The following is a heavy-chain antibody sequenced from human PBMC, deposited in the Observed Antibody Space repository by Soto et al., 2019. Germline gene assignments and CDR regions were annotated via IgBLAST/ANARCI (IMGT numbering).Heavy chain of an antibody. CDR3: TRRSTTVPHYFAY. CDR1: XGSXXXYX. CDR2: INHSAST. V-gene: IGHV4-34*01. Sequence: PSEXLXXTXAVXXGSXXXYXXXXXXXXPGKGLAWIGEINHSASTNYNPSLKSRGAISGDTSKNQFSLKLSSGTAADTAVYNCTRRSTTVPHYFAYWAQATLVTVSS. D-gene: IGHD4-17*01. J-gene: IGHJ4*02.